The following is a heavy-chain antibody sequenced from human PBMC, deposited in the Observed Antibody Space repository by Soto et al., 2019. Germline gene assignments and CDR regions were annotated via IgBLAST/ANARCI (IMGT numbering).Heavy chain of an antibody. V-gene: IGHV3-48*02. CDR1: GFTFSSYS. CDR3: ARDDTAGNYYYYYMDV. CDR2: ISSSSSTI. Sequence: PGGSLRLSCAASGFTFSSYSMNWVRQAPWKGLEWVSYISSSSSTIYYADSVKGRFTISRDNAKNSLYLQMNSLRDEDTAVYYCARDDTAGNYYYYYMDVWGKGTTVTVSS. J-gene: IGHJ6*03.